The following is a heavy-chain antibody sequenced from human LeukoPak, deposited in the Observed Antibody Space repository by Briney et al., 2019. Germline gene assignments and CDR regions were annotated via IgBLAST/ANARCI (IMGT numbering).Heavy chain of an antibody. Sequence: GGSLRLSCAASGFRFSGYWMGWVRQAPGRGLDWVAHIDQDGSQKPYVDSVKGRFSVSRDNAKNSLFLQVNGLRAEDTAVYYCARVIRGTGGDWLDPWGQGTLVTVSS. V-gene: IGHV3-7*02. CDR3: ARVIRGTGGDWLDP. D-gene: IGHD1-1*01. CDR1: GFRFSGYW. J-gene: IGHJ5*02. CDR2: IDQDGSQK.